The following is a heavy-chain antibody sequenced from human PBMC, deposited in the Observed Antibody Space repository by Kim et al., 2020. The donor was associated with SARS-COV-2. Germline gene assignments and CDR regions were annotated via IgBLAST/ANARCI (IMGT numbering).Heavy chain of an antibody. Sequence: SETLSLTCAVYGGFFSGYYWSWIRQPPGKGLEWIGEINHSGSTNYNPSLKSRVTISVDTSKNQFSLKLSSVTAADTAVYYCARGDLIAVAGTPGFDPWGQGTLVTVSS. V-gene: IGHV4-34*01. CDR2: INHSGST. D-gene: IGHD6-19*01. J-gene: IGHJ5*02. CDR3: ARGDLIAVAGTPGFDP. CDR1: GGFFSGYY.